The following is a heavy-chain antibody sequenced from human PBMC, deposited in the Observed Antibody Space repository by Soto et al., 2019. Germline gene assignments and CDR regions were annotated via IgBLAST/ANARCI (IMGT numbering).Heavy chain of an antibody. D-gene: IGHD2-2*02. V-gene: IGHV1-69*13. CDR2: IIPIFGTA. CDR3: AREDIVVVPAAIAYYYYGMDV. CDR1: GGTFSSYA. J-gene: IGHJ6*02. Sequence: GASVKVSCKASGGTFSSYAISWVRQAPGQGLEWMGGIIPIFGTANYAQKFQGRVTITADESTSTAYMELSSLRSEDTAVYYCAREDIVVVPAAIAYYYYGMDVWGQGTTVTV.